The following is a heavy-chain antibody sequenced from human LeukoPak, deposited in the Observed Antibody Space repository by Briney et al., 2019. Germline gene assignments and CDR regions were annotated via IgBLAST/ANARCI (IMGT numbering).Heavy chain of an antibody. V-gene: IGHV4-38-2*02. D-gene: IGHD2-2*03. CDR2: IYYTGST. CDR3: AKDGGLWISAHWGDS. Sequence: SETLSLTCSVSGDSISSGAYWGWIRQPPGKGLEWIGSIYYTGSTYYNPSLGSRVTISVDTSKNQFSLKLRSVTAADTAVYYCAKDGGLWISAHWGDSWGRGTLVTVSS. J-gene: IGHJ4*02. CDR1: GDSISSGAY.